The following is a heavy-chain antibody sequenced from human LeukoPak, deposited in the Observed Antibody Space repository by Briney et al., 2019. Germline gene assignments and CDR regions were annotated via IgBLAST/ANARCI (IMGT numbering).Heavy chain of an antibody. CDR1: GYSITSGYY. V-gene: IGHV4-38-2*02. D-gene: IGHD6-19*01. Sequence: SETLSLTCIVSGYSITSGYYWGWIRQPPGKGLEWIGSIYHSGDTSYNPSLKSRVTISVDTSKNQFSLKLDSVTAADTAVYYCAKGTSSGWYYFDYWGQGTLVTVSS. J-gene: IGHJ4*02. CDR2: IYHSGDT. CDR3: AKGTSSGWYYFDY.